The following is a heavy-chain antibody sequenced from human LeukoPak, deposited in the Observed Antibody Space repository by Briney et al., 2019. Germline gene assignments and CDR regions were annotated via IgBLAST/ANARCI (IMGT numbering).Heavy chain of an antibody. CDR3: ASYYGSGSYLSDAFDI. CDR2: ISSSGSAI. CDR1: GFTFSDYY. Sequence: GGSLRLSCAASGFTFSDYYMSWIRQAPGKGLEWVSYISSSGSAIYYADSVKGRFTISRDNAKNSLYLQMNSLRAEDTAVYYCASYYGSGSYLSDAFDIWGQGTMVTVSS. V-gene: IGHV3-11*01. D-gene: IGHD3-10*01. J-gene: IGHJ3*02.